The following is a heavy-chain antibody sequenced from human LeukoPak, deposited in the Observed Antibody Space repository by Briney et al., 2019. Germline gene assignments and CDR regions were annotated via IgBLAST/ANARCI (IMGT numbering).Heavy chain of an antibody. CDR1: GFTFSSYA. CDR3: AKLGDRGSYCDY. J-gene: IGHJ4*02. D-gene: IGHD1-26*01. Sequence: GGSLRLSCAASGFTFSSYAMSWVRQAPGEGREWVSGISGSGGCTYYADSVKGRFTIFRDNSKNTLYVQMNSLRAEDTAVYYCAKLGDRGSYCDYWGQGTLVSVSS. CDR2: ISGSGGCT. V-gene: IGHV3-23*01.